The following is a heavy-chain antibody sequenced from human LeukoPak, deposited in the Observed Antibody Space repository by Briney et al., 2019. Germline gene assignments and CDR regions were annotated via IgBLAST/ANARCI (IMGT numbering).Heavy chain of an antibody. Sequence: GGSLRLSCAASGFTFSSYGMHWVRQAPGKGLEGVAFIRYDGSNKYYADSVKGRFTISIDNSKNTLYLQMNSLRAEDTAVYYCATSTVVITFGPPDYWGQGTLVTVSS. V-gene: IGHV3-30*02. CDR2: IRYDGSNK. J-gene: IGHJ4*02. D-gene: IGHD3-22*01. CDR1: GFTFSSYG. CDR3: ATSTVVITFGPPDY.